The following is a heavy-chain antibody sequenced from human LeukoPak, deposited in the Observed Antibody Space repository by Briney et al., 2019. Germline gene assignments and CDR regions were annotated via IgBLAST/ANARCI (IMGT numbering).Heavy chain of an antibody. CDR2: INHSGST. CDR3: ARGPNYGGNSKDFDY. V-gene: IGHV4-34*01. Sequence: SQTLSLTCAVYGGSFSGYYWSWIRQPPGKGLEWNGEINHSGSTNYNPSLKSRVTISVDTSKNPFSLKLSSVTAADTAVYYCARGPNYGGNSKDFDYWGQGTLVTVSS. CDR1: GGSFSGYY. J-gene: IGHJ4*02. D-gene: IGHD4-23*01.